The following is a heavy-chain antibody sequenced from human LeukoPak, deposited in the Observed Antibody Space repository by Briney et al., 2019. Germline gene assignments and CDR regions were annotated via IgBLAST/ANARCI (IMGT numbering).Heavy chain of an antibody. CDR3: ARDRGWATTMVRGTTYFDY. D-gene: IGHD3-10*01. Sequence: GGSLRLSCAAAGFTFSGYWISWVRQAPGKGLEWVANIKQDGSEKNYVDSVKGRFTISRDNAKNSLYLQMNSLRAEDTAVYYCARDRGWATTMVRGTTYFDYWGQGTLVTVSS. V-gene: IGHV3-7*04. J-gene: IGHJ4*02. CDR2: IKQDGSEK. CDR1: GFTFSGYW.